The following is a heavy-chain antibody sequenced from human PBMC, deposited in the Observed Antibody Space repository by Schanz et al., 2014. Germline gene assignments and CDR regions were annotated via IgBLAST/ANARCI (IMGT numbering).Heavy chain of an antibody. Sequence: QVQLVQSGAELKNPGASVKVSCKASGYSFSAYYIHWMRQAPGQGLEGLGRFTHISQKFQGRVTMTRDTSGTTAYMELNSLRSDDTAVYYCVRELSGGTFDYWGQGALVTVSS. V-gene: IGHV1-2*02. D-gene: IGHD1-1*01. CDR3: VRELSGGTFDY. J-gene: IGHJ4*02. CDR1: GYSFSAYY. CDR2: RFT.